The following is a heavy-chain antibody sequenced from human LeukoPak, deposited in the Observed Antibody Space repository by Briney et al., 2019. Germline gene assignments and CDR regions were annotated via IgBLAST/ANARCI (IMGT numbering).Heavy chain of an antibody. CDR1: GFTFSSYA. CDR3: ARAPLVVLRFLEWLSIDY. D-gene: IGHD3-3*01. V-gene: IGHV3-30-3*01. Sequence: GGSLRLSCAASGFTFSSYAMHWVRQAPGKGLEWVAVISYDGSNKYYADSVKGRFTISRDNSKNTLYLQMNSLRAEDTAVYYCARAPLVVLRFLEWLSIDYWGRGTLVTVSS. J-gene: IGHJ4*01. CDR2: ISYDGSNK.